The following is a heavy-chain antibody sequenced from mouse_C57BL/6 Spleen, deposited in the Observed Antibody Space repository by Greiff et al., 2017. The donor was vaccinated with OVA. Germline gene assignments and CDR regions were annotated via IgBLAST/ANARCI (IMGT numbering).Heavy chain of an antibody. J-gene: IGHJ4*01. CDR2: INPSNGGT. CDR1: GYTFTSYW. Sequence: QVQLQQPGTELVKPGASVKLSCKASGYTFTSYWMHWVKQRPGQGLEWIGNINPSNGGTNYNEKFKSKATLTVDKSSSTAYMQLSSLTSEDSAVYYCARGIYDGYYPYAMDYWGQGTSVTVSS. D-gene: IGHD2-3*01. V-gene: IGHV1-53*01. CDR3: ARGIYDGYYPYAMDY.